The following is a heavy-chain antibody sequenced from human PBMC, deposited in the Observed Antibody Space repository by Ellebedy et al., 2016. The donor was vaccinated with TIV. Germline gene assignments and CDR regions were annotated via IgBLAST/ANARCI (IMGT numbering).Heavy chain of an antibody. CDR3: AGHSGSYS. D-gene: IGHD1-26*01. Sequence: MPSETLSLTCTVSGGSISSYYCSRIRHPAGKGREWIGRIYTSGSTNYNPSFKSRVTMSVDTSKNQFSLKLSSVTAPDTAVSYCAGHSGSYSWGQGTLVTVSS. CDR2: IYTSGST. J-gene: IGHJ4*02. CDR1: GGSISSYY. V-gene: IGHV4-4*07.